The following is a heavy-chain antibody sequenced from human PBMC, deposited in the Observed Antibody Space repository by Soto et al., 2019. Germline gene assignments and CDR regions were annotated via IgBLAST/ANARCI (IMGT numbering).Heavy chain of an antibody. Sequence: SETLSLTCAVYGGSFSGYYWSWIRQPPGKGLEWIGEINHSGSTNYNPSIKSRVTISVDTSKNQFSLKLSSVTAADTAVYYCARTYYDFWSGYYDAFDIWGQGTMVTVSS. V-gene: IGHV4-34*01. CDR3: ARTYYDFWSGYYDAFDI. D-gene: IGHD3-3*01. CDR1: GGSFSGYY. J-gene: IGHJ3*02. CDR2: INHSGST.